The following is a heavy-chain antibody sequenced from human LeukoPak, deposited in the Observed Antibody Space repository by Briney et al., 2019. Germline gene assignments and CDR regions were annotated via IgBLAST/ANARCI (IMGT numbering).Heavy chain of an antibody. CDR2: INHSGST. CDR1: GGSFSGYY. D-gene: IGHD3-22*01. J-gene: IGHJ4*02. V-gene: IGHV4-34*01. CDR3: ARVYYYDSSGYDY. Sequence: SETLSLTCAVYGGSFSGYYWSWIRQPPGKGLEWIGEINHSGSTNYNPSLKSRVTISVDTSKNQFSLKLSSVTAADTAAYYCARVYYYDSSGYDYWGQGTLVTVSS.